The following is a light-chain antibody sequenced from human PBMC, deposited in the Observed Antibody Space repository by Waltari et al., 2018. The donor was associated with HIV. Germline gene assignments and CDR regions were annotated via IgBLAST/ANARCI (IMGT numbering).Light chain of an antibody. J-gene: IGLJ2*01. Sequence: QPLLTQPPSASATPGQGVTPPRSGTISPVATTPLNWYHKLPRKAPQPLIYSQNQRPPGIPDRFYGSKSGTSASLAISGLQSEDEADYYCAAWDDSLNEVLFGGGTKLTVL. CDR3: AAWDDSLNEVL. CDR2: SQN. V-gene: IGLV1-44*01. CDR1: ISPVATTP.